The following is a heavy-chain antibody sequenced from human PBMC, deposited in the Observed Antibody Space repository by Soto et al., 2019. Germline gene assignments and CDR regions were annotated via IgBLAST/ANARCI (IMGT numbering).Heavy chain of an antibody. D-gene: IGHD2-2*01. CDR3: ASQTYCSSTSCYNWFDP. CDR2: INPNSGGT. CDR1: GYTFTGYY. V-gene: IGHV1-2*02. J-gene: IGHJ5*02. Sequence: QVQLVQSGAEVKKPGASVKVSCKASGYTFTGYYMHWVRQAPGQGLEWMGWINPNSGGTNYAQKFQGRVTMTRDTSISTAYMELSRLRSDDTAVYYCASQTYCSSTSCYNWFDPWGQGTLVTVSS.